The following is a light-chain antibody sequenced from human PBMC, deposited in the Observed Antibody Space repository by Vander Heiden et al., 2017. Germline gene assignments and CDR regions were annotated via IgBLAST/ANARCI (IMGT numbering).Light chain of an antibody. CDR2: KDS. J-gene: IGLJ2*01. CDR1: ALPKQY. Sequence: SYELTQLPSVSVSPGQTARITCSGDALPKQYAFWYQQKPGQAPVLVMYKDSERSSGIPDRFSGSSSGTTVTLTISGVQAEDEADYYCQSADSSGADVVFGGGTKLTVL. CDR3: QSADSSGADVV. V-gene: IGLV3-25*03.